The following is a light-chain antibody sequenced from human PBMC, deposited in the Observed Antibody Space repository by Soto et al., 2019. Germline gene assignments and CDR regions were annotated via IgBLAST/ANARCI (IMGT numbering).Light chain of an antibody. Sequence: EIVMTQSPATLSVSPGEGATLSCKASQNVYNNLAWYQQRPGQPPRLLIYDASTRATGISARFSGSGYGTEFTLTISSLQSEDFAVYFCQQCRNCPLTSGGGTKV. V-gene: IGKV3-15*01. CDR2: DAS. CDR1: QNVYNN. CDR3: QQCRNCPLT. J-gene: IGKJ4*01.